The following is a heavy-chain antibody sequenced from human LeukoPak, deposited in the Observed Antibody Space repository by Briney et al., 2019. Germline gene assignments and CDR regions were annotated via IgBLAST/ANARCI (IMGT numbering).Heavy chain of an antibody. CDR1: GVSFSTYY. V-gene: IGHV4-4*07. D-gene: IGHD2-15*01. CDR2: IYSSGNT. J-gene: IGHJ5*02. Sequence: SETLSLTCTVSGVSFSTYYWTWIRQPAGKGLEWIGRIYSSGNTNYNPSLKSRVTISLDTSKNQFSLKLNSVTAADTAVYYCARRGSGLGWFDPWGQGTLVTVSS. CDR3: ARRGSGLGWFDP.